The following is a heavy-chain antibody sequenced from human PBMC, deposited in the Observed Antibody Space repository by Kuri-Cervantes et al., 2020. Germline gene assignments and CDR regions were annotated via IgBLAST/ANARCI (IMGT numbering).Heavy chain of an antibody. J-gene: IGHJ4*02. V-gene: IGHV3-23*01. D-gene: IGHD1-26*01. CDR3: ARGRSYPNYFFDS. CDR1: GFTFNNYA. CDR2: ISGTGGST. Sequence: GESLKISCAASGFTFNNYAMSWVRQAPEKGLEWVSSISGTGGSTYYADSVKGRFTISRDNSKNMLYLHMNSLRPEDTAVYYCARGRSYPNYFFDSWGQGTLVTVSS.